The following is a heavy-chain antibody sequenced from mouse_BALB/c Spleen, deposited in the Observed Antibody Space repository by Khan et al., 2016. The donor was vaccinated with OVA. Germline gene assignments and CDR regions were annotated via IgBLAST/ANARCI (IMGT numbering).Heavy chain of an antibody. CDR3: ARGYYYGEMDY. D-gene: IGHD1-1*01. J-gene: IGHJ4*01. CDR2: ISRVNNI. CDR1: GFTFNNYA. V-gene: IGHV5-6-5*01. Sequence: EVELVESGGGLVKPGGSLKLSCAASGFTFNNYAMSWVRQTPEKRLEWVASISRVNNIYYIDAVKGRFTISRDNARNILYLEMSSLRSEDTAKYYCARGYYYGEMDYWGQGTSVTVSS.